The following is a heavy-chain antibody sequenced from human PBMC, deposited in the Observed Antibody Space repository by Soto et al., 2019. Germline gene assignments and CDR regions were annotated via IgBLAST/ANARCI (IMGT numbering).Heavy chain of an antibody. J-gene: IGHJ6*03. V-gene: IGHV3-23*01. CDR2: ISGSGRST. CDR1: GFSFSSYA. CDR3: AKDPSRYADGYYYYYYMHV. D-gene: IGHD5-12*01. Sequence: EVQLLESGGGLVQPGGSLRLSCAASGFSFSSYAMSWVRQAPGKGLEWVSTISGSGRSTYYADSVKGRFTISRDNSKNTLYLQVNSLRVEDTAEYYCAKDPSRYADGYYYYYYMHVWGKGTTVTVSS.